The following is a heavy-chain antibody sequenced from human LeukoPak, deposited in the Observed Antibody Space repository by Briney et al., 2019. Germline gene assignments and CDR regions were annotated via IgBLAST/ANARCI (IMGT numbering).Heavy chain of an antibody. CDR2: ISGSGGST. D-gene: IGHD3-3*01. Sequence: GGSLRLSCAASGFTVSSNYMSWVRQAPGKGLEWVSAISGSGGSTYYADSVKGRFTISRDNSKNTLYLQMNSLRAEDTAVYYCAKARLISAFDIWGQGTMVTVSS. CDR3: AKARLISAFDI. V-gene: IGHV3-23*01. CDR1: GFTVSSNY. J-gene: IGHJ3*02.